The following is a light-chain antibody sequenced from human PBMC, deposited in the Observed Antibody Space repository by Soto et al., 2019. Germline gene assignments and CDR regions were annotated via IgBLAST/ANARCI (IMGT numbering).Light chain of an antibody. CDR2: GNS. CDR1: SSNIGAGYD. Sequence: QSVLTQPPSVSGAPGQRVTISCTGSSSNIGAGYDVHWYQQLPGTAPKLLIYGNSNRPSGVPDRFSGSKSGTSASLAITGLRAEDEADYYCQSYDSSLSGGVFVGGTKLTVL. V-gene: IGLV1-40*01. CDR3: QSYDSSLSGGV. J-gene: IGLJ3*02.